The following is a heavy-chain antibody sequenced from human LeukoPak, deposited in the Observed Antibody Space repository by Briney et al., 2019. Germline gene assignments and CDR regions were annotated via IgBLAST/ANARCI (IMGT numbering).Heavy chain of an antibody. V-gene: IGHV3-21*01. CDR2: ISSSSSYI. D-gene: IGHD6-13*01. J-gene: IGHJ4*02. CDR3: ALGRSSRWYDRVFDY. CDR1: GFTFSSYS. Sequence: KPGGSLRLSCAASGFTFSSYSMNWVRQAPGKGLEWVSSISSSSSYIYYADSVKGRFTISRDNAKNSLYLQMNSLRAEDTAVYYCALGRSSRWYDRVFDYWGQGTLVTVSS.